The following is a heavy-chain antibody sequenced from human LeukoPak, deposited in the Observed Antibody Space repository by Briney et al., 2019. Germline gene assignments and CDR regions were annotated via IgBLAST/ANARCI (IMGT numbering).Heavy chain of an antibody. CDR3: ARGVGCSSTSCYSDY. CDR2: ISSSSSYI. CDR1: GFTFSSYS. D-gene: IGHD2-2*01. Sequence: GGSLRLSCAASGFTFSSYSMNWVRQAPGKGLEWVSSISSSSSYIYYADSVKGRFTISRDNAKNSLYLQMNSLRVEDTAVYYCARGVGCSSTSCYSDYWGQGTLVIVSS. J-gene: IGHJ4*02. V-gene: IGHV3-21*01.